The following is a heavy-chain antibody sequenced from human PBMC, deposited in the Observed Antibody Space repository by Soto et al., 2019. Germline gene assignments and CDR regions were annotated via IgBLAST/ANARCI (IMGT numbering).Heavy chain of an antibody. V-gene: IGHV4-34*01. CDR1: GGTFSSYA. D-gene: IGHD6-6*01. Sequence: SCKASGGTFSSYAISWIRQPPGKGLEWIGEINHSGSTNYNPSLKSRVTISVDTSKNQFSLKLSSVTAADTAVYYCASSAARSSYYFDYWGQGTLVTVSS. J-gene: IGHJ4*02. CDR3: ASSAARSSYYFDY. CDR2: INHSGST.